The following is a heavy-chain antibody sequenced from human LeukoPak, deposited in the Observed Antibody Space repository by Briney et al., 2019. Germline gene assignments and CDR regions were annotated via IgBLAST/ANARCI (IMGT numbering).Heavy chain of an antibody. Sequence: SETLSLTCTVSGYSISGGYYWGWIRQPPGKGLEWIGTIYHGGSTYYNPSLESRVTISVDKSKNQFSLKLSSVTAADTAVYYCARDNPKDAFDIWGQGTMVTVSS. CDR1: GYSISGGYY. V-gene: IGHV4-38-2*02. D-gene: IGHD1-14*01. J-gene: IGHJ3*02. CDR2: IYHGGST. CDR3: ARDNPKDAFDI.